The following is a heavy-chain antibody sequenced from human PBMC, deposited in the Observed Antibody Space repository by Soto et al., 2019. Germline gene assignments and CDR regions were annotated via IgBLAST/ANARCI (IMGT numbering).Heavy chain of an antibody. Sequence: ASVKVSCKASGYTFTTYGISWVRQAPGQGLEWMGWSNTYNGKTDYARKFQGRVTMTTDTSTRTAHMELRSLTFDDTAVYYCARAAETRYYGMDVWGQGTTVTVSS. CDR1: GYTFTTYG. D-gene: IGHD6-6*01. CDR3: ARAAETRYYGMDV. J-gene: IGHJ6*02. CDR2: SNTYNGKT. V-gene: IGHV1-18*04.